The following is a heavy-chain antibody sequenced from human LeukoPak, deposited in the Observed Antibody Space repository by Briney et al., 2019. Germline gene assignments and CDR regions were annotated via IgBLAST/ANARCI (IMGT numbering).Heavy chain of an antibody. CDR2: IYWDDDK. Sequence: ESGPTLVKPTQTLTLTCTFSGFSLSTSGVGVGWIRQPPGKALEWLALIYWDDDKRYSPSLKSRLTITKDTSKNQVVLTMTNMDPVDTATYYCAHHITMVRGVITNYYYYYMDVWGKGTTVTVSS. J-gene: IGHJ6*03. D-gene: IGHD3-10*01. CDR3: AHHITMVRGVITNYYYYYMDV. CDR1: GFSLSTSGVG. V-gene: IGHV2-5*02.